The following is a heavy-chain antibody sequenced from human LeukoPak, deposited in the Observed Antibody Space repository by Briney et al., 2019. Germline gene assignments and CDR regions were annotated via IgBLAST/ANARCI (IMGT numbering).Heavy chain of an antibody. D-gene: IGHD3-3*01. J-gene: IGHJ4*02. V-gene: IGHV4-59*01. CDR2: IYYSGST. Sequence: SETLSLTCTVSGGSISSYYWSWIRQPPGKGLEWIGYIYYSGSTNYNPSLKSRVTISVDTSKDQFSLKLSSVTAADTAVYYCARGGGITIFGVVPDYWGQGTLVTVSS. CDR1: GGSISSYY. CDR3: ARGGGITIFGVVPDY.